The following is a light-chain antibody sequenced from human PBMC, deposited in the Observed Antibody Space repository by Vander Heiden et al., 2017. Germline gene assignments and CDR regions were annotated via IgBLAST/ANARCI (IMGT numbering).Light chain of an antibody. CDR2: EVT. Sequence: HSALTPPPSPSGSPLPSLTISCTGTSSDVGGYNYVSWYQQHPGKAPKLMIYEVTKRPSGVPDRFSGSKSGNTASLTVSGLQAEDEADYYCSSYVGTNNPHVVFGGGTKLTVL. J-gene: IGLJ2*01. CDR1: SSDVGGYNY. V-gene: IGLV2-8*01. CDR3: SSYVGTNNPHVV.